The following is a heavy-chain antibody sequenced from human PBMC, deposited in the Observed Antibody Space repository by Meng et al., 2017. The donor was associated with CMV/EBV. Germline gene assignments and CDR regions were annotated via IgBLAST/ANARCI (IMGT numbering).Heavy chain of an antibody. CDR1: GGSISSSSYY. Sequence: SETLSLTCTVSGGSISSSSYYWGWIRQPPGKGLEWIGSIYYSGSTYYNPSLKSRVTISVDTSKNQFSLKLSSVTAADTAVYYCARQGVGDWGDYWGQGTLVTVSS. J-gene: IGHJ4*02. CDR2: IYYSGST. V-gene: IGHV4-39*01. D-gene: IGHD1-26*01. CDR3: ARQGVGDWGDY.